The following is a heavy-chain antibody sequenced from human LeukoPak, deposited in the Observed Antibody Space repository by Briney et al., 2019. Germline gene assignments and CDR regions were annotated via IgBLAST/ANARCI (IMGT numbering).Heavy chain of an antibody. CDR2: TNPSGGST. V-gene: IGHV1-46*01. D-gene: IGHD2-2*01. J-gene: IGHJ4*02. CDR1: EYTFTSYY. CDR3: ARGGIVVVPAAIPFGY. Sequence: ASVKVSCKASEYTFTSYYMHWVRQAPGQGLEWMGITNPSGGSTSYAQKFQGRVTMTRDTSTSTVYMELSSLRSEDTAVYYCARGGIVVVPAAIPFGYWGQGTLVTVSS.